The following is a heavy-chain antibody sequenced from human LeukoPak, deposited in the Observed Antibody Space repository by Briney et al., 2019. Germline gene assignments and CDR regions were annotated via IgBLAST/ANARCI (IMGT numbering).Heavy chain of an antibody. CDR2: IKQDGSQT. J-gene: IGHJ4*02. CDR1: GFTFSDYY. Sequence: GGSLRLSCAASGFTFSDYYMSWVRQAPGKGLEWVANIKQDGSQTYYVDSVKGRFTISRDNAKSSVYLQMNSLRAEDTALYYCARGLATAAAYWGQGTLVTVSS. CDR3: ARGLATAAAY. D-gene: IGHD6-13*01. V-gene: IGHV3-7*01.